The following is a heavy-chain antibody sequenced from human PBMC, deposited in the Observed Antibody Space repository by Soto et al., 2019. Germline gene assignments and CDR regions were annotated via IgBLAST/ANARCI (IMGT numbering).Heavy chain of an antibody. CDR1: GYNFYGYR. CDR2: IYPGDSDT. D-gene: IGHD4-17*01. J-gene: IGHJ6*02. CDR3: ARHTDYGEKLDV. V-gene: IGHV5-51*01. Sequence: WGSLQISYKGFGYNFYGYRIGRMRPLPGKGLEWMGIIYPGDSDTRYSPSFQGQVTISADKSISTAYLQWSSLKASDTAMYYCARHTDYGEKLDVWGQGTTVTVAS.